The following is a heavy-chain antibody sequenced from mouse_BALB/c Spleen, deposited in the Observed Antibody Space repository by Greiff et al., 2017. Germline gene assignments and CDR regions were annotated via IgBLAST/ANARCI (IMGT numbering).Heavy chain of an antibody. J-gene: IGHJ3*01. CDR3: ARHEGTGTDFFAY. V-gene: IGHV5-6*01. D-gene: IGHD4-1*01. CDR2: ISSGGSYT. Sequence: EVQGVESGGDLVKPGGSLKLSCAASGFTFSSYGMSWVRQTPDKRLEWVATISSGGSYTYYPDSVKGRFTISRDNAKNTLYLQMSSLKSEDTAMYYCARHEGTGTDFFAYWGQGTLVTVSA. CDR1: GFTFSSYG.